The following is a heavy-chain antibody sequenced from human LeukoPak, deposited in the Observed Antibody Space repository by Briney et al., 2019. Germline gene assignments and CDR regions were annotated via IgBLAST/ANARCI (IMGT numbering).Heavy chain of an antibody. Sequence: GGSLRLSCAASGFTFSSYAMSWVRQAPGEGLEWVSAISGSGGSTYYADSVKGRFTISRDNSKNTLYLQMNSLRAEDTAVYYCARDDGYYYGSGSYSSLDYWGQGTLVTVSS. D-gene: IGHD3-10*01. CDR2: ISGSGGST. CDR1: GFTFSSYA. V-gene: IGHV3-23*01. J-gene: IGHJ4*02. CDR3: ARDDGYYYGSGSYSSLDY.